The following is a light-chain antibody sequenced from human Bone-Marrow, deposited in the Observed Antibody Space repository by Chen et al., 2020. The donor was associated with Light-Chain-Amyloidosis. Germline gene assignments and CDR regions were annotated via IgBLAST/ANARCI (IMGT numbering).Light chain of an antibody. CDR1: QNINIW. V-gene: IGKV1-5*03. CDR2: KAP. J-gene: IGKJ1*01. Sequence: DIQMTQSPSTLSASVGDRVTITCRASQNINIWLAWYQQKPGKAPKVLIQKAPSLESGVPSRFSGSGSGTEFTLTISSLQPDDFATYYCQQYNSYSWTFGQGTKVEIK. CDR3: QQYNSYSWT.